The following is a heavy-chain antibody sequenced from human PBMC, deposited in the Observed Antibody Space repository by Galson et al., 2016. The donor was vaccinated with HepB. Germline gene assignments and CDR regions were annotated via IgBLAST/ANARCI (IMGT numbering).Heavy chain of an antibody. CDR1: KYTFTVYY. D-gene: IGHD4-11*01. J-gene: IGHJ4*02. CDR2: FSPNSGGT. Sequence: SVEVSCKASKYTFTVYYIHWVRQAPGQGLEWMGWFSPNSGGTNYAQNFQGRVTMTRDTSITTAYMELSSLRSDDTAVYYCAREAAPGDDYSLAYWGQGTLVTVSS. V-gene: IGHV1-2*02. CDR3: AREAAPGDDYSLAY.